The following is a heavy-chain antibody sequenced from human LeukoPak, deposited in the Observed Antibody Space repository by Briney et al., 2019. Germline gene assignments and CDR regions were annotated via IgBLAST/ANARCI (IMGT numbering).Heavy chain of an antibody. CDR2: IIPIFGTA. CDR1: GGTFSSYA. Sequence: PWASVKVSCKASGGTFSSYAISWVRQAPGQGLEWMGGIIPIFGTANYAQKFQGRVTITADESTSTAYMELSSLRSEDTAVYYCARDRDSSWYSLDYYYYGMDVWAQGTTVTVSS. CDR3: ARDRDSSWYSLDYYYYGMDV. J-gene: IGHJ6*02. V-gene: IGHV1-69*13. D-gene: IGHD6-13*01.